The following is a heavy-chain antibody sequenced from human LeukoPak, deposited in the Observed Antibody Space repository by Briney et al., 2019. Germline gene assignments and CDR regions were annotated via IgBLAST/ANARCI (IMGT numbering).Heavy chain of an antibody. CDR3: ARRRHYGDSRGRDFDY. J-gene: IGHJ4*02. V-gene: IGHV4-39*01. CDR1: GGSISSSSYY. Sequence: KASETLSLTCTVSGGSISSSSYYWGWIRQPPGKGLEWIGSIYYSGSTYYNPSLKSRVTISVDTSKNQFSLKLSSVTAADTAVYYCARRRHYGDSRGRDFDYWGQGTLVTVSS. D-gene: IGHD4-17*01. CDR2: IYYSGST.